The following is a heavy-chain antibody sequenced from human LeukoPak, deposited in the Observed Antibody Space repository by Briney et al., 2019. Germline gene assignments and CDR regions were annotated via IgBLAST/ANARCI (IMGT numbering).Heavy chain of an antibody. Sequence: GGSLRLSCAASGFTFSSYSMNWVRQAPGKGLEWVSSISSSSSYIYYADSVKGRFTISRDNAKNSLYLQMNSLRAEDTAVYYCARDLSHNWNYDYWGQGTLATVSS. CDR2: ISSSSSYI. V-gene: IGHV3-21*01. J-gene: IGHJ4*02. D-gene: IGHD1-7*01. CDR3: ARDLSHNWNYDY. CDR1: GFTFSSYS.